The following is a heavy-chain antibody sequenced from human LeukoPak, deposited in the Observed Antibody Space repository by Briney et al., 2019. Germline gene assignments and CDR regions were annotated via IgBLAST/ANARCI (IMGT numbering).Heavy chain of an antibody. CDR1: GGSFSGYY. V-gene: IGHV4-34*01. CDR3: ARGRGDI. J-gene: IGHJ3*02. Sequence: SETLSLTCAVYGGSFSGYYWSWIRQPPGKGLEWIGEINHSGSTNYNPSLKSRVTISVDTSKNQFSLKLSSVTAADTAVYYCARGRGDIWGQGTMVTVSS. D-gene: IGHD5-24*01. CDR2: INHSGST.